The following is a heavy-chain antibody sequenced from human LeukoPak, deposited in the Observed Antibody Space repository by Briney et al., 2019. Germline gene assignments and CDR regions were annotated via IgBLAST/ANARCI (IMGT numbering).Heavy chain of an antibody. V-gene: IGHV5-51*01. CDR2: IYPGDSDT. Sequence: GEALKISCKGAGSLFSNYWIGWGRRMPGKGVGWMGIIYPGDSDTTYSPSFQGQVTISADKSISTAYLHWSSLKASDTAMYYCARPLGYSYTRFDYWGQGTLVTVSS. CDR1: GSLFSNYW. J-gene: IGHJ4*02. D-gene: IGHD5-18*01. CDR3: ARPLGYSYTRFDY.